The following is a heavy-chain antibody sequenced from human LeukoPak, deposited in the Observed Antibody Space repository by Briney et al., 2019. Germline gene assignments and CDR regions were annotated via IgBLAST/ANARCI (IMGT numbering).Heavy chain of an antibody. CDR3: ATLTGYSSESWFDP. V-gene: IGHV4-59*01. D-gene: IGHD3-9*01. Sequence: SETLSLTCTVSGGSISSYCWSWIRQPPGKGLEWIGYIYYTGSTNYNPSLKSRVTISVDTSKNQFSLKLSSVTAADTAVYYCATLTGYSSESWFDPWGQGILVTVSS. CDR2: IYYTGST. CDR1: GGSISSYC. J-gene: IGHJ5*02.